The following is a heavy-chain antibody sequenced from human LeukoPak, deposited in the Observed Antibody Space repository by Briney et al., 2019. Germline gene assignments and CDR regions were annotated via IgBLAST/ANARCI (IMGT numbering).Heavy chain of an antibody. J-gene: IGHJ4*02. V-gene: IGHV4-59*01. CDR1: GGSISSYY. D-gene: IGHD2-2*02. Sequence: YPSESLSLTCTVSGGSISSYYWSWIRQPPGKGLECIGYIYYSGSTNYNPSLKSRVTISVDTSKNQFSLKLSSVTAADTAVYYCAREGCSSTSCYRGATGFDYWGPGTLVTVSS. CDR2: IYYSGST. CDR3: AREGCSSTSCYRGATGFDY.